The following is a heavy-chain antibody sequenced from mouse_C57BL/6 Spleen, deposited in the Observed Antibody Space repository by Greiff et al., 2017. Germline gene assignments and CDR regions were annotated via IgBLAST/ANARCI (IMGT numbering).Heavy chain of an antibody. J-gene: IGHJ3*01. D-gene: IGHD2-3*01. CDR3: ARFYDEGSY. V-gene: IGHV14-3*01. CDR2: IDPANGNT. CDR1: GFNIKNTY. Sequence: EVQLQQSVAELVRPGASVKLSCTASGFNIKNTYMPWVKQRPEQGLEWIGRIDPANGNTKYAPKFQGKATITADTSSNTAYLQLSSLTSEDTAIYYCARFYDEGSYWGQGTLVTVSA.